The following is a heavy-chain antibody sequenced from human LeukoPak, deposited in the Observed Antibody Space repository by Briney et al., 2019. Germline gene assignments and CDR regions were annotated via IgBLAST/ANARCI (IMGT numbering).Heavy chain of an antibody. J-gene: IGHJ4*02. V-gene: IGHV4-38-2*02. CDR1: GYSISSGYY. CDR2: IYHSGST. Sequence: SETLSLTCTVSGYSISSGYYWGWIRQPPGKGLEWIGSIYHSGSTYYNPSLKSRVTISVDTSKNQFSLKLSSVTAADTAVYYCARDWRIVGATTYYFDYWGQGTLVTVSS. D-gene: IGHD1-26*01. CDR3: ARDWRIVGATTYYFDY.